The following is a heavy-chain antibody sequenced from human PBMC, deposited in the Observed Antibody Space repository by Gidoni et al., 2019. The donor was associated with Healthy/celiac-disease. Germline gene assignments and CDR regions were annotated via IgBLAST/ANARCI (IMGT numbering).Heavy chain of an antibody. Sequence: QVQLQESGPGLVKPSETLSLTCPVSGGSLSSYYWSWIRQPPGKGLGWIGYIYYSGSTNYNPPPKSRVTISVDTSKNQFPLKLSPVTAADTAVYYCARRGYSYGSAFYFDYWGQGTLVTVSS. V-gene: IGHV4-59*01. CDR2: IYYSGST. CDR1: GGSLSSYY. J-gene: IGHJ4*02. D-gene: IGHD5-18*01. CDR3: ARRGYSYGSAFYFDY.